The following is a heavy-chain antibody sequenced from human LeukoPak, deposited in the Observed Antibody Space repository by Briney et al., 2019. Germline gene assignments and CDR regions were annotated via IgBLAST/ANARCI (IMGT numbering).Heavy chain of an antibody. CDR2: INPNSGGT. CDR1: GYTFTGYY. CDR3: ASYSGYDYFPIDY. D-gene: IGHD5-12*01. J-gene: IGHJ4*02. V-gene: IGHV1-2*02. Sequence: ASVNVSCKASGYTFTGYYMHWVRQAPGQGLEGMGWINPNSGGTNYAQKFQGRVTMTRDTSISAAFMELSRLRADDTAVYYCASYSGYDYFPIDYWGQGTLVTVSS.